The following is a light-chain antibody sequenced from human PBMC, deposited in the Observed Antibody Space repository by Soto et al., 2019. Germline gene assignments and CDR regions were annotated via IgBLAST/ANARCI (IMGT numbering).Light chain of an antibody. V-gene: IGLV2-14*01. Sequence: QPASVSGSPGQSITISCTGTSSDVGGYNYVSWYQQHPGKAPKLMIYEVSNRPSGVSNRFSGSKSGNTASLTISGLQAEDEADYYCSSYTSSSTRVFGTGTKLTVL. CDR3: SSYTSSSTRV. J-gene: IGLJ1*01. CDR2: EVS. CDR1: SSDVGGYNY.